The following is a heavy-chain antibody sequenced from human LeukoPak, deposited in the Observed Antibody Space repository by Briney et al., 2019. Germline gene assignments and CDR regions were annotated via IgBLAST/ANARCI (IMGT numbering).Heavy chain of an antibody. D-gene: IGHD3-10*01. CDR3: ARDQYYYGSGSHLFDY. V-gene: IGHV4-34*01. CDR2: INHSGST. CDR1: GGSFSGYY. J-gene: IGHJ4*02. Sequence: RTSETLSLTCAVYGGSFSGYYWSWIRQPPGKGLEWIGEINHSGSTNYNPSLKSRVTMSVDTSKNQFSLKLSSVTAADTAVYYCARDQYYYGSGSHLFDYWGQGTLVTVSS.